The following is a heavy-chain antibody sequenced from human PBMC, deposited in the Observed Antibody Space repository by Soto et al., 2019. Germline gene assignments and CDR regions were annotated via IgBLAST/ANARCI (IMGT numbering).Heavy chain of an antibody. V-gene: IGHV3-9*01. J-gene: IGHJ6*03. CDR1: GFTFDDYA. Sequence: EVQLVESGGGLVQPGRSLRLSCAASGFTFDDYAMHWVRQAPGKGLEWVSGISWNSGSIGYADSVKGRFTISRDNATNSLYLQMNSLRAEDTALYYCAKDIYPSELRPNLYYMDVWGKGTTVTVSS. CDR2: ISWNSGSI. CDR3: AKDIYPSELRPNLYYMDV. D-gene: IGHD1-7*01.